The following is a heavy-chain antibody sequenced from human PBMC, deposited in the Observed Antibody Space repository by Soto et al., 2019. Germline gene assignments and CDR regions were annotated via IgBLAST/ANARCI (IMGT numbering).Heavy chain of an antibody. Sequence: SETLSLTCTVSGASVSSGSYQWSWIRQPPGKGLEWIGYFSHSEFSNYNPSLKSRVTLSVDTSKNQFSLKLSSVTAADTAVYYCARDYWGSLDYWGQGTLVTVSS. V-gene: IGHV4-61*01. D-gene: IGHD7-27*01. CDR3: ARDYWGSLDY. CDR1: GASVSSGSYQ. CDR2: FSHSEFS. J-gene: IGHJ4*02.